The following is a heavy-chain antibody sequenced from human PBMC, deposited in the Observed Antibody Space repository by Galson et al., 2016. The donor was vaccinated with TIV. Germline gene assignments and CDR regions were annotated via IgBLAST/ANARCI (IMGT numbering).Heavy chain of an antibody. Sequence: SLRLSCAASGFTFTTYAMNWVRQAPGEGLEWVSSISFTGGSTYYADSVKGRFTVSRDNSKNTVYLQMNRLRTDDTATYFCAKDRVKTVFGAGSFDFWGQGTRLTVSS. J-gene: IGHJ4*02. CDR3: AKDRVKTVFGAGSFDF. CDR1: GFTFTTYA. D-gene: IGHD3-3*01. V-gene: IGHV3-23*01. CDR2: ISFTGGST.